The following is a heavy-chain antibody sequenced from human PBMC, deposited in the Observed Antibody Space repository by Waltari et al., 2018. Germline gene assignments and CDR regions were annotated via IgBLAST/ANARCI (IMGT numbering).Heavy chain of an antibody. J-gene: IGHJ4*02. D-gene: IGHD3-3*01. Sequence: QVQLQESGPGLVKPSETLSLTCTVSGGSISSSYWSWIRQPPGKGLVWIGYISNSGATTNNPSPRSRVTISVDTSKNRSSLKLSSVTAADTAVYYGASSPNTIFGVALPDYWAREPWSPSPQ. CDR2: ISNSGAT. CDR1: GGSISSSY. CDR3: ASSPNTIFGVALPDY. V-gene: IGHV4-59*01.